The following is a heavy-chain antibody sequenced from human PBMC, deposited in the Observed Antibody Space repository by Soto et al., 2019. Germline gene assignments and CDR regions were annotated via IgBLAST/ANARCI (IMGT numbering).Heavy chain of an antibody. CDR3: ASSPRGYCSSTSCRELGNYYGMDV. D-gene: IGHD2-2*01. CDR2: IYPSNSGT. J-gene: IGHJ6*02. Sequence: GESLKISCKVSGYSFNKYWIAWVRQMPGKGLEWMGIIYPSNSGTNYSPSFQGHVTISADKSISTAYLQWSSLKASDTAMYYCASSPRGYCSSTSCRELGNYYGMDVWGQGTTVTVSS. V-gene: IGHV5-51*01. CDR1: GYSFNKYW.